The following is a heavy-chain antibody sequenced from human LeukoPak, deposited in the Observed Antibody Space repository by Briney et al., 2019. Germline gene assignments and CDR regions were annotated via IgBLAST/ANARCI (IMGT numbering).Heavy chain of an antibody. CDR1: GFNFGDYV. Sequence: GGSLRLSCTASGFNFGDYVMSWVRQAPGKGLEWVGFIRSKVYGGTTEYAASVKGRFTISRDDSKSIAHLQMNSLKTEDTAVYYCTTILQGYSSGWYGDAFDIWGQGTMVTVSS. CDR2: IRSKVYGGTT. CDR3: TTILQGYSSGWYGDAFDI. V-gene: IGHV3-49*04. D-gene: IGHD6-19*01. J-gene: IGHJ3*02.